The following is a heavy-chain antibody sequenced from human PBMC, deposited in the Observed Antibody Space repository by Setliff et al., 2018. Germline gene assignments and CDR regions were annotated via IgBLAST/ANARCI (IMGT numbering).Heavy chain of an antibody. V-gene: IGHV4-61*09. CDR2: FHTGGST. J-gene: IGHJ5*02. D-gene: IGHD3-3*01. Sequence: SETLSLTCTVSGDSISSGSYYWTWIRQPAGKGLEWIGHFHTGGSTNYNRSLRSRVSISVDTPKNQFSLKLSSVTAADTATYYCARAGPTVTFFRVPVTSWWDPWGQGSLVTVSS. CDR1: GDSISSGSYY. CDR3: ARAGPTVTFFRVPVTSWWDP.